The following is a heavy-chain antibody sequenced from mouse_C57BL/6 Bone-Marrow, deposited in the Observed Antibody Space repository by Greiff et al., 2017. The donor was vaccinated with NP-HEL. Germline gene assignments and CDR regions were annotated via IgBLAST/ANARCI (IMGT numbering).Heavy chain of an antibody. CDR1: GFTFSDYY. CDR3: ARYYDY. Sequence: DVQLVESGGGLVQPGGSLKLSCAASGFTFSDYYMYWVRQTPEKRLEWVAYISNGGGSTYYPDTVKGRFTISRDNAKNTLYLQMSRLKSEDTAMYYCARYYDYWGQGTTLTVSS. V-gene: IGHV5-12*01. J-gene: IGHJ2*01. CDR2: ISNGGGST.